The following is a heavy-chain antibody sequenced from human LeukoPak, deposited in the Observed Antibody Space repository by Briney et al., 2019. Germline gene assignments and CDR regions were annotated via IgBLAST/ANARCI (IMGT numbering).Heavy chain of an antibody. Sequence: ASVKVSCKASGYTFTSYYIHWVRQAPGQGLEWMGIINPSGGSTSYAQKFQGRVTMTRDTYTSTVYMELSSLRSEDTAVYYCARHLDSSGGGHYFDYWGQGTLVTVSS. J-gene: IGHJ4*02. V-gene: IGHV1-46*01. CDR2: INPSGGST. D-gene: IGHD6-19*01. CDR1: GYTFTSYY. CDR3: ARHLDSSGGGHYFDY.